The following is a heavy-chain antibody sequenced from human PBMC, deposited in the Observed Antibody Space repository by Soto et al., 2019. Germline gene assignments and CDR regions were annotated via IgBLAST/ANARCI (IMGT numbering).Heavy chain of an antibody. CDR1: GGSFSGYY. D-gene: IGHD2-2*01. Sequence: SETLSLTCAVYGGSFSGYYWNWIRQPPGKGLEWIGEINHSGSTNYNPSLKSRVTISVDTSKNQFSLKLSSVTAADTAVYYCARGGGDCSSTSCYLWFDPWGQGTMVTVSS. V-gene: IGHV4-34*01. J-gene: IGHJ5*02. CDR2: INHSGST. CDR3: ARGGGDCSSTSCYLWFDP.